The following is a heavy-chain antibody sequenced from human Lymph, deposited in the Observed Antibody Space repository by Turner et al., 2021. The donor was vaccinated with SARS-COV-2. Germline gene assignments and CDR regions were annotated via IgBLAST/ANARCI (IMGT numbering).Heavy chain of an antibody. CDR3: ARVLPYGDYFDF. CDR1: GFTVSSNY. CDR2: IDSGGST. D-gene: IGHD4-17*01. V-gene: IGHV3-53*01. J-gene: IGHJ4*02. Sequence: EVQRVESGGGLIQPGGSMRLSCAASGFTVSSNYMSWVRQAPGKGLEGVSLIDSGGSTLYADSVKGRFTISRDNSKNTLYLQMNSLRADDTAVYYCARVLPYGDYFDFWGQGTLVTVSS.